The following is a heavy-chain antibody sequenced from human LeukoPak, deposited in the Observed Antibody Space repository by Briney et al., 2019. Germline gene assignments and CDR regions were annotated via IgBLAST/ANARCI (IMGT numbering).Heavy chain of an antibody. CDR3: AREVALAGYYPRGRDYYYYGFDV. Sequence: PGGSLRLSCAASGFTFNYYAMHWVRQTPGKGLEWVAVITYDGNRQYYADSVKGRFTISRDNSKSSLYMEMNSLRDGDTSVYYCAREVALAGYYPRGRDYYYYGFDVWGQGTTVTVSS. D-gene: IGHD3-9*01. V-gene: IGHV3-30*04. J-gene: IGHJ6*02. CDR1: GFTFNYYA. CDR2: ITYDGNRQ.